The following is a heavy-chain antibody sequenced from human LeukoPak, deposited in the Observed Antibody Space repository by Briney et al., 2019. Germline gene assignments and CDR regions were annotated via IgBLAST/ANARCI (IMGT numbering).Heavy chain of an antibody. V-gene: IGHV5-51*01. D-gene: IGHD6-19*01. CDR2: TYPGDSDT. Sequence: GESLKLSGKGCGYRFTSYWIGGVGPMPGKGLDWKGITYPGDSDTRYTPSFQGQVAISADKSISTAYLQWSSLKASDTAMYYCARQYSSGWYYFDYWGQGTLVTVSS. CDR1: GYRFTSYW. J-gene: IGHJ4*02. CDR3: ARQYSSGWYYFDY.